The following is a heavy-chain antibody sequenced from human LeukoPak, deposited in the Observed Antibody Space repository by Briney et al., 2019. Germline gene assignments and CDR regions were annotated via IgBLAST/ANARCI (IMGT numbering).Heavy chain of an antibody. CDR2: ISSSAITI. CDR3: ARAYSQLSYFDY. D-gene: IGHD2-15*01. Sequence: PGGSLRLSCAASGFSFSNYEMNWVRQAPGKGLEWISFISSSAITIYYADSVKGRFTISRDNAKNSLYLQMNSLRAEDTAVYYCARAYSQLSYFDYWGQGTLVTVSS. J-gene: IGHJ4*02. CDR1: GFSFSNYE. V-gene: IGHV3-48*03.